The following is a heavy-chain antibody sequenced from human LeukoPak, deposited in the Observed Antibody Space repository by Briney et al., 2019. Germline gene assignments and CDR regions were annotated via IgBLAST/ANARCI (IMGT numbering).Heavy chain of an antibody. CDR1: GYTFTSYY. Sequence: ASVKVSCKASGYTFTSYYMHWVRQAPGQGLEWMGIINPSGGSTSYAQKFQGRVTMTRDTSTSTVYMELSSLRSEDTAVYYCARTLGGSYYSNWFDPWGQGTLVTVSS. D-gene: IGHD1-26*01. CDR3: ARTLGGSYYSNWFDP. CDR2: INPSGGST. V-gene: IGHV1-46*01. J-gene: IGHJ5*02.